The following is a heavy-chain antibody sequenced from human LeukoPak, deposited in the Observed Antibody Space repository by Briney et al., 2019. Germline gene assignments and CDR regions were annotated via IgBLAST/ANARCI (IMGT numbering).Heavy chain of an antibody. V-gene: IGHV3-30-3*02. D-gene: IGHD6-13*01. Sequence: GGSLRLSCAASGFTFSSYAMHWVRQAPGKGLEWVAVISYDGSNKYYADSVKGRFTISRDNSKNTLYLQMNSLRAEDTAVYYCAKYQAAGTREGRGFDYWGQGTLVTVSS. CDR1: GFTFSSYA. J-gene: IGHJ4*02. CDR3: AKYQAAGTREGRGFDY. CDR2: ISYDGSNK.